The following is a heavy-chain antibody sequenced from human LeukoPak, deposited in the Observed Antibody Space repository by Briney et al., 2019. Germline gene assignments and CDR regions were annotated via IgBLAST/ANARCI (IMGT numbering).Heavy chain of an antibody. Sequence: GGSLRLSCAASGFTFSSYSMNWVRQAPGKGLEWVSYISSSSSTIYYADSVKGRFTISRDNAKNSLYLQMNSLRAEDTAVYYCARGIRRIVATTGLYHFDYWGQGTLVTVSS. J-gene: IGHJ4*02. CDR1: GFTFSSYS. D-gene: IGHD5-12*01. CDR2: ISSSSSTI. V-gene: IGHV3-48*01. CDR3: ARGIRRIVATTGLYHFDY.